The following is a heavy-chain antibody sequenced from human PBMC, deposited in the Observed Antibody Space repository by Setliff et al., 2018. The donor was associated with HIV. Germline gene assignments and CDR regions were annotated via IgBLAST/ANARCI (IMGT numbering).Heavy chain of an antibody. CDR3: ARLVEVRGAANDYFDC. D-gene: IGHD3-10*01. CDR1: GASISNSNSY. CDR2: IYSSGSP. Sequence: ETLSLTCTVYGASISNSNSYWGWIRQPPGKRLEWLGSIYSSGSPSYNPSLSSRLTISVDTSKNHVSLRLSSVTAADTGVYYCARLVEVRGAANDYFDCWGQGTLVTVSS. V-gene: IGHV4-39*02. J-gene: IGHJ4*02.